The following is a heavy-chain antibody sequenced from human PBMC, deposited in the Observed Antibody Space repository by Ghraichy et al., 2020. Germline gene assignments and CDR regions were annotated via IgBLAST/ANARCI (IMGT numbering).Heavy chain of an antibody. J-gene: IGHJ4*02. Sequence: AAVKVSCKASGYTFTSYGISWVRQAPGQGLEWMGWISTYNGYTNYAQKLQGRVTMTTDTSTNTAYMELRSLRSDDTAVYYCARDDCSSTSCYIGYWGQGTLVTVSS. D-gene: IGHD2-2*02. CDR3: ARDDCSSTSCYIGY. CDR2: ISTYNGYT. CDR1: GYTFTSYG. V-gene: IGHV1-18*01.